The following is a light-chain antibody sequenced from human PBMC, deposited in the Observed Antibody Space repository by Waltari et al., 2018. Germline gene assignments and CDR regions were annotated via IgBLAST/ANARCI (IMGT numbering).Light chain of an antibody. CDR1: QAISRW. Sequence: DIQMTQSPSSVSASVGARVTITCRASQAISRWLAWYQQKPGNSPNLLIYDASKLQSGVPSRFSGSGSGTDFTLTISSLRPEDSATYYCQQGNSLPPTFGQGTKVEIK. CDR3: QQGNSLPPT. V-gene: IGKV1-12*01. J-gene: IGKJ1*01. CDR2: DAS.